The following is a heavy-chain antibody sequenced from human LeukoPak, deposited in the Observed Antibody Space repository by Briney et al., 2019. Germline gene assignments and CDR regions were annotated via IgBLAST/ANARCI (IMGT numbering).Heavy chain of an antibody. CDR1: GFTFSSYA. Sequence: GGSLRLSCAASGFTFSSYAMSWVRQAPGKGLEWVSAISGSGGSTYYADSVRGRFTISRDNSKNTLYMQMYSLRAEDTAVYYCARDTLDDYWGQGTLVTVSS. CDR3: ARDTLDDY. V-gene: IGHV3-23*01. J-gene: IGHJ4*02. CDR2: ISGSGGST.